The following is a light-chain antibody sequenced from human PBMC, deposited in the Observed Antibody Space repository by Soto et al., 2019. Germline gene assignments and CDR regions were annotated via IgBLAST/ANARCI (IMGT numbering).Light chain of an antibody. Sequence: EIVLTQSPGTLSLSPGERATLSCRASQSISAGNLAWYQQRPGRAPRLLIYGASSRATGIPDRFSAYGSGTDFTLIISTLEPEDFAIYYCHQYGYLPDWDRWSFGQGTKV. CDR1: QSISAGN. CDR3: HQYGYLPDWDRWS. V-gene: IGKV3-20*01. CDR2: GAS. J-gene: IGKJ1*01.